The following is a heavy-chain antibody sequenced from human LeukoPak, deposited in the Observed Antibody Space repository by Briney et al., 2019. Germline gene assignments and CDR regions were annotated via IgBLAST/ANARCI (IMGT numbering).Heavy chain of an antibody. CDR1: GGSISSSSYY. CDR3: ARDRPRLRGYSYGYYYYMDV. D-gene: IGHD5-18*01. V-gene: IGHV4-39*07. Sequence: SETLSLTCTVSGGSISSSSYYWGWIRQPPGKGLEWIGNIYYSGIAYYNPSLKSRVTISVDTSKNQFSLKLSSVTAADTAVYYCARDRPRLRGYSYGYYYYMDVWGKGTTVTVSS. CDR2: IYYSGIA. J-gene: IGHJ6*03.